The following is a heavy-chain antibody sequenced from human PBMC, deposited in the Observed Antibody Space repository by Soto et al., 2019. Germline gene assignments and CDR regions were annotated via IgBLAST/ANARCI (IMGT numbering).Heavy chain of an antibody. V-gene: IGHV4-34*01. CDR1: GGSFSGYY. CDR3: ARGLRRLVVIFDY. CDR2: INHSGST. D-gene: IGHD6-19*01. Sequence: PSETLSLTCAVYGGSFSGYYWSWIRQPPGKGLEWIGEINHSGSTNYNPSLKSRVTISVDTSKNQFSLKLSSVTAADTAAYYCARGLRRLVVIFDYWGQGTLVTVSS. J-gene: IGHJ4*02.